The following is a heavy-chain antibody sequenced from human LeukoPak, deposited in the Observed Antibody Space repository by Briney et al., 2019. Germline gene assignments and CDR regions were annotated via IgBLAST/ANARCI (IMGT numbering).Heavy chain of an antibody. CDR1: GFTFSSYA. D-gene: IGHD6-13*01. CDR2: ISYDGSNK. Sequence: PGGSLRLSCAASGFTFSSYAMHWVRQAPGKGLEWVAVISYDGSNKYYADSVKGRFTISRDNSKNTLYLQMNSLRAEDTAVYYCARRLSSSWFHTYYYYGMDVWGQGTTVTVSS. J-gene: IGHJ6*02. V-gene: IGHV3-30-3*01. CDR3: ARRLSSSWFHTYYYYGMDV.